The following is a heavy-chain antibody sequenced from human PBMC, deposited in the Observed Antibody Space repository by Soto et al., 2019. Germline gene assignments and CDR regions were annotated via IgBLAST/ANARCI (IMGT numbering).Heavy chain of an antibody. D-gene: IGHD5-18*01. J-gene: IGHJ6*02. V-gene: IGHV3-7*05. CDR1: GFTFRTYW. CDR2: INLDGSEK. CDR3: ARNVSTSTYIYAYHGMDV. Sequence: EVQLVESGGGLVQPGGSVRLSCAGSGFTFRTYWLRWVRQVPGKGLEWVANINLDGSEKNYEDSVKGRFTISRDNARNYMSLQMSSLRAEDTALYYCARNVSTSTYIYAYHGMDVWGQGTTVTVSS.